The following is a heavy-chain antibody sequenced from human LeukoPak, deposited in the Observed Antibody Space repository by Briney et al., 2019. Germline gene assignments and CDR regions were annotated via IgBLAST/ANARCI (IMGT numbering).Heavy chain of an antibody. V-gene: IGHV3-48*03. CDR3: ARDQAMNGGYFDWLSQQDYFDY. CDR2: ISSSGSTI. CDR1: GFTFSSYE. D-gene: IGHD3-9*01. Sequence: GSLRLSCAASGFTFSSYEMNWVRQAPGKGLEWVSYISSSGSTIYYADSVKGRFTISRDNAKNSLYLQMNSLRAEDTAVYYCARDQAMNGGYFDWLSQQDYFDYWGQGTLVTVSS. J-gene: IGHJ4*02.